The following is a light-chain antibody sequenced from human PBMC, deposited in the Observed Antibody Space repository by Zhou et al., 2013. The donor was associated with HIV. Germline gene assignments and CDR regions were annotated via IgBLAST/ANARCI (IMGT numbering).Light chain of an antibody. Sequence: EIVLTQSPGTLSLSPGERGTLSCRASQSVSSSYLAWYQQKPGQAPRLLIYGASSRATGIPDRFSGSGSGTDFTLTISSLEPEDFAVYYCQQRSDWPITFGQGTRLEI. CDR3: QQRSDWPIT. J-gene: IGKJ5*01. CDR1: QSVSSSY. V-gene: IGKV3D-20*02. CDR2: GAS.